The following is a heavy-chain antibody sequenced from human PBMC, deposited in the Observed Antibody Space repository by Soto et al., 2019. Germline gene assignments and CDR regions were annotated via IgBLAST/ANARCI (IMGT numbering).Heavy chain of an antibody. Sequence: QVQLVESGGGVVQPGRSLRLSCAASGFTFSSYAMHWVRQAPGKGLEWVAVISYDGSNKYYADSVKGRFTISRDNSKNTLYLQMNNLRAEDTAVYYCARVGQLADYFDYWGQGTLVTVSS. J-gene: IGHJ4*02. V-gene: IGHV3-30-3*01. CDR1: GFTFSSYA. CDR3: ARVGQLADYFDY. D-gene: IGHD6-6*01. CDR2: ISYDGSNK.